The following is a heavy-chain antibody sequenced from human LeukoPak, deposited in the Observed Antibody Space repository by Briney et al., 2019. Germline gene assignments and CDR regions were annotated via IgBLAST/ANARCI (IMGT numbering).Heavy chain of an antibody. Sequence: PGGSLRLSCAASGFTFSSYWMSWVRQAPGKGLEWVANIKQDGSEKYYVDSVKGRFTISRDNAKNSLYLQMNSLRAEDTAVYYCARDRFFWSGYYPQNYFDYWGQGTLVTVSS. D-gene: IGHD3-3*01. V-gene: IGHV3-7*01. CDR1: GFTFSSYW. CDR3: ARDRFFWSGYYPQNYFDY. CDR2: IKQDGSEK. J-gene: IGHJ4*02.